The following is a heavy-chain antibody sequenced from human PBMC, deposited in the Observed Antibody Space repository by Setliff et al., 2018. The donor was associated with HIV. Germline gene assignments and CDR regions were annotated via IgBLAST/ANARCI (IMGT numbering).Heavy chain of an antibody. V-gene: IGHV3-74*01. CDR2: ISNDGTRT. Sequence: GGSLRLSCAASGFTFSSYWMHWVRQAPGKGLVWVSHISNDGTRTNYADSVKGRFSISRDNAKNTLYLQMNNLRAEDTAVYYCAKDQAGWLQLRSRLEDWGQGTLVTVSS. CDR3: AKDQAGWLQLRSRLED. D-gene: IGHD5-12*01. J-gene: IGHJ4*02. CDR1: GFTFSSYW.